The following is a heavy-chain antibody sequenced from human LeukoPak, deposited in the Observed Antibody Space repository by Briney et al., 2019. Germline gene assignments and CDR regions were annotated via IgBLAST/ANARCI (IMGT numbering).Heavy chain of an antibody. D-gene: IGHD3-22*01. Sequence: ASVKVSCKASGFIFTTYGISWVLQAPGQGLEWMGWISPDNGNAHSAPKFQGRVTLTTNTSTTTAYMELSSLRSDDTAVYYCARLYNSPVITWLDPWGQGTLVTVAS. J-gene: IGHJ5*02. CDR3: ARLYNSPVITWLDP. CDR2: ISPDNGNA. V-gene: IGHV1-18*01. CDR1: GFIFTTYG.